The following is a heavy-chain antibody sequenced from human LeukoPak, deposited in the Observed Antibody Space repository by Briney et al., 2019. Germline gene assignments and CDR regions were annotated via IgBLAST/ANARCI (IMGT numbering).Heavy chain of an antibody. CDR2: INAGSGNT. V-gene: IGHV1-3*01. J-gene: IGHJ4*02. D-gene: IGHD5-12*01. CDR1: GYTFTNYA. CDR3: ARPTTGYDN. Sequence: ASVKVSCKASGYTFTNYALHWVRQAPGQRLEWMGWINAGSGNTKYSQKFQGRVTITRDTSATTVYMDLSSLSSEDTAVYYCARPTTGYDNWGQGTLVTVSS.